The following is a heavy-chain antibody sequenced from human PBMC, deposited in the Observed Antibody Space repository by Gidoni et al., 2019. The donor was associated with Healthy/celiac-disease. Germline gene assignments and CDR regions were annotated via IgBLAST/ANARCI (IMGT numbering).Heavy chain of an antibody. V-gene: IGHV3-49*03. CDR3: TRVFGRLVSPYYFDY. D-gene: IGHD3-10*01. J-gene: IGHJ4*02. CDR2: IRSKAYGGTT. Sequence: EVQLVESGGGLVQPGRSLRLSCTASGFTFGAYAMSWFRQAPGKGLEWVGFIRSKAYGGTTEYAASVKGRFTISRDDSKSIAYLQMNSLKTEDTAVYYCTRVFGRLVSPYYFDYWGQGTLVTVSS. CDR1: GFTFGAYA.